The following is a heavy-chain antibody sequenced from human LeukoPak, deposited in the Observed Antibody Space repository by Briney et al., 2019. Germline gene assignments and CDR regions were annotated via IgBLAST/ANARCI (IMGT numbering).Heavy chain of an antibody. CDR2: IYHCGST. CDR3: ARQTWYYVILSGYYVRYFDY. V-gene: IGHV4-38-2*01. J-gene: IGHJ4*02. CDR1: GYSISSGYY. Sequence: SETLSLTCAVSGYSISSGYYWGWILHPPGKGLEGIGSIYHCGSTYYNSSLKKRVTTSVDTSTNQFSLKLSSVTAADTAVYYCARQTWYYVILSGYYVRYFDYWGQGTLVTVSS. D-gene: IGHD3-9*01.